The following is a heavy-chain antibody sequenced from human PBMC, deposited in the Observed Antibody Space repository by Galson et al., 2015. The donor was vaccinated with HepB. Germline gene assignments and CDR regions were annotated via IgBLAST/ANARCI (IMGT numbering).Heavy chain of an antibody. CDR1: GFTFSRFG. CDR2: ISSSRTTF. J-gene: IGHJ5*02. Sequence: SLRLSCAASGFTFSRFGMNWVRQAPGKGLEWGSYISSSRTTFSYADSVKGRFTISRDNAKNSLYLQMNSLRAEDTAVYYCARLTTMTAINWFDPWGQGTLVTVSS. D-gene: IGHD4-17*01. CDR3: ARLTTMTAINWFDP. V-gene: IGHV3-48*04.